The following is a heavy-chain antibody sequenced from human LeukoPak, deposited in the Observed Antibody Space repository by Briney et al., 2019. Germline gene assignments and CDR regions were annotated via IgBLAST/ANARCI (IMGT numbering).Heavy chain of an antibody. V-gene: IGHV3-23*01. CDR1: GFTFSSYA. CDR2: ISGSGGST. Sequence: PGGSLRLSCAASGFTFSSYAMSWVRQAPGKGLEWVSGISGSGGSTYHADSVKGRFTISRDNSKDTLFLQMNSLRAEDTAVYYCAKHEPGGVIVPFDFWGQGTLVTASS. CDR3: AKHEPGGVIVPFDF. J-gene: IGHJ4*02. D-gene: IGHD3-16*02.